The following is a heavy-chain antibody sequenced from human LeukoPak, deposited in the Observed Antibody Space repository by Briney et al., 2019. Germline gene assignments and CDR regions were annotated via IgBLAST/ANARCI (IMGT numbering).Heavy chain of an antibody. CDR1: GGSFRGYY. D-gene: IGHD4-17*01. Sequence: SETLSLTCADYGGSFRGYYWSWIRQPPGKGLEWIGEINHSGSTNYNPSLKSRVTISVDTSKNQFSLKLSSVTAADTAVYYCARDDYGDYCFDIWGQGTLVTVSS. CDR2: INHSGST. V-gene: IGHV4-34*01. CDR3: ARDDYGDYCFDI. J-gene: IGHJ4*02.